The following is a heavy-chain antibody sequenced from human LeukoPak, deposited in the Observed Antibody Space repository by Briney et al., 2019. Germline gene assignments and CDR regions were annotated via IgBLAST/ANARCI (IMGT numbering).Heavy chain of an antibody. J-gene: IGHJ6*03. Sequence: GGSLRLSCAASGFTFDDYGMSWVRQAPGKGLEWVSGINWNGGSTGYADSVKGRFTISRDNAKNSLYLQMNSLRAEDTALYYFARFSLRSSSYYYYYYMDGWGKGTTVTVSS. CDR1: GFTFDDYG. CDR3: ARFSLRSSSYYYYYYMDG. CDR2: INWNGGST. V-gene: IGHV3-20*04. D-gene: IGHD6-13*01.